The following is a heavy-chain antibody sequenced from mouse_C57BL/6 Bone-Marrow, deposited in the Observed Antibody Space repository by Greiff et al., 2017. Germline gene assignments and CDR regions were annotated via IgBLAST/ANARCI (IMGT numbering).Heavy chain of an antibody. V-gene: IGHV1-69*01. CDR2: IDPSDSYT. Sequence: VQLQQPGAELVMPGASVKLSCKASGYTFTSYWMHWVKQRPGQGLEWIGEIDPSDSYTNYNQKFKGKSTLTVDKSSSTADMQLSSLKYEDSAVYYCGRDGGGFWGQGTLVTVSA. CDR3: GRDGGGF. CDR1: GYTFTSYW. J-gene: IGHJ3*01.